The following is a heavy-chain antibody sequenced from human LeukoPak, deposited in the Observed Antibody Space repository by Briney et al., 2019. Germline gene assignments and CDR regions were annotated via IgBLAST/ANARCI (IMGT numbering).Heavy chain of an antibody. CDR2: ISSSSSAI. CDR1: GFTFSSYS. J-gene: IGHJ3*02. CDR3: AKDGYYDAFDI. Sequence: PGGSLRLSCAASGFTFSSYSMNWVRQAPGKGLEWVSYISSSSSAIFYSDSVKGRFTISRDNAKNSLYLQMNSLRAEDTALYYCAKDGYYDAFDIWGQGTMVTVSS. D-gene: IGHD1-26*01. V-gene: IGHV3-48*04.